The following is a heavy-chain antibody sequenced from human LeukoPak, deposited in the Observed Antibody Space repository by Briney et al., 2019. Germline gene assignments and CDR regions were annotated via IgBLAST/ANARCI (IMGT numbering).Heavy chain of an antibody. D-gene: IGHD1-26*01. CDR3: ATGGPMGAS. J-gene: IGHJ4*02. CDR1: GFTFSSYG. CDR2: IRYDGSNK. Sequence: GGSLRLSCAASGFTFSSYGMHWVRQAPGKGLEWVAFIRYDGSNKYYADSVKGRFTISRDNARNSLYLHMNSLRVDDTAVYYCATGGPMGASWGQGTLVIVSA. V-gene: IGHV3-30*02.